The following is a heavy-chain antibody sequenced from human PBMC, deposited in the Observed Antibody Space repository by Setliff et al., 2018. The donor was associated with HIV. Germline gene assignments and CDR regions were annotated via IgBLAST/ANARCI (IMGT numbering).Heavy chain of an antibody. CDR2: TNPYSGDT. CDR1: GYTFTGYY. Sequence: ASVKVSCKASGYTFTGYYMRWVRQAPGQGLEWMGRTNPYSGDTNYAQKFQGRVTMTRDTSITTAYMELSRLTSDDTAVYYCARGSTAVNYYYNHMDVWGKGTTGTVSS. D-gene: IGHD2-2*01. V-gene: IGHV1-2*06. J-gene: IGHJ6*03. CDR3: ARGSTAVNYYYNHMDV.